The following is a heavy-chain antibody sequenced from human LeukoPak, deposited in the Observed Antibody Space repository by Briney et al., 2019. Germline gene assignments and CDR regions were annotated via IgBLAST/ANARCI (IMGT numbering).Heavy chain of an antibody. CDR1: GYTFTGYY. V-gene: IGHV1-2*02. CDR3: ARVPPAIAAAGSWYFDY. D-gene: IGHD6-13*01. CDR2: INPNSGGT. Sequence: ASVKVSCKASGYTFTGYYMHWVRQAPGQGLEWMGWINPNSGGTNYAQKFQGRDTMTRDTSISTAYMELSRLRSDDTAVYYCARVPPAIAAAGSWYFDYWGQGTLVTVSS. J-gene: IGHJ4*02.